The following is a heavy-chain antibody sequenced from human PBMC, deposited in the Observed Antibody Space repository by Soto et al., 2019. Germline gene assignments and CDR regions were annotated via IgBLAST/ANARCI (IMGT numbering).Heavy chain of an antibody. V-gene: IGHV3-9*01. CDR2: ISWNSGSI. CDR3: AKDRGLVLSFYFDY. Sequence: EVQLVESGGGLVQPGRSLRLSCAASGFTFDDYAMHWVRQAPGKGLEWVSGISWNSGSIGYADSVKGRFTISSDNAKSSLYLQMNSLRAEDTALYYCAKDRGLVLSFYFDYWGQGTLVNVSS. CDR1: GFTFDDYA. D-gene: IGHD6-19*01. J-gene: IGHJ4*02.